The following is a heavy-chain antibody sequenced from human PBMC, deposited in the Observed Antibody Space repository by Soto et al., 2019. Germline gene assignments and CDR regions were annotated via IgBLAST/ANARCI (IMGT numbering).Heavy chain of an antibody. Sequence: QVTLKESGPVLVKPTETLTLRCTVSGLSITDSEMGVSWIRQPPGQPLEWLAHIDSSGEKSYRTFLKGRLAISKDTSKSQIVLTMTNMDPADTATYYCARRHLAVAVSPWFDPWGQGIPVTVSS. J-gene: IGHJ5*02. V-gene: IGHV2-26*01. CDR2: IDSSGEK. D-gene: IGHD6-19*01. CDR1: GLSITDSEMG. CDR3: ARRHLAVAVSPWFDP.